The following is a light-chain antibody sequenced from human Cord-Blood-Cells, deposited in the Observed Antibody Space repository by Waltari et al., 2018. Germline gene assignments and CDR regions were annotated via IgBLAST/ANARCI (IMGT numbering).Light chain of an antibody. CDR2: AVS. CDR3: QQSDSTPLT. Sequence: DIQMTQAPTYLSASVGDRVTITCRASQSISSYLNWYQQKPVKAPKLLIYAVSSLHSGIPSRFSGSGSGTYLPVTHSSLQPEDSATYYCQQSDSTPLTFGGGTKVEIK. V-gene: IGKV1-39*01. J-gene: IGKJ4*01. CDR1: QSISSY.